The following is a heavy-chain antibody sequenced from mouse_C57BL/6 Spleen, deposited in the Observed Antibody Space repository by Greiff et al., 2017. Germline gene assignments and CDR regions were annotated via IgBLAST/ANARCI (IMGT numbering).Heavy chain of an antibody. CDR3: TTTRGDY. V-gene: IGHV14-4*01. Sequence: VQLQQSGAELVRPGASVKLSCTASGFNIKDDYMHWVKQRPEQGLEWIGWIDPENGDTEYASKCQGKATITADTSSNTAYLQLSSLTSEDTAVYYCTTTRGDYWGQGTTLTVSS. CDR1: GFNIKDDY. CDR2: IDPENGDT. J-gene: IGHJ2*01.